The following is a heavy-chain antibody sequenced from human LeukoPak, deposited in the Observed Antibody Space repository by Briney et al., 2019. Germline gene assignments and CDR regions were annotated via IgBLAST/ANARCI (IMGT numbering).Heavy chain of an antibody. V-gene: IGHV4-59*08. Sequence: SETMSLTCTVSGGSIGKYQWSWVRQPAGKALVFIGYIYYSGSTNYNPSLTSRVTISLDTSKNQVSLRLSSVTAADTAVYYCARKDGDWWGQGTLVTVSS. D-gene: IGHD3-9*01. CDR3: ARKDGDW. CDR2: IYYSGST. J-gene: IGHJ4*02. CDR1: GGSIGKYQ.